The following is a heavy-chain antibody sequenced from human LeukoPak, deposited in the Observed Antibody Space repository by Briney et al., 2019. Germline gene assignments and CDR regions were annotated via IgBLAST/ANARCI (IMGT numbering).Heavy chain of an antibody. V-gene: IGHV3-64D*06. D-gene: IGHD5-18*01. J-gene: IGHJ4*02. CDR1: GFTFTYAW. Sequence: PGGSLRLSCAASGFTFTYAWMSWVRQAPGKGLEYVSAISSNGGSTYYADSVKGRFTISRDNSKNTLYLQMSSLRAEDTAVYYCVKDLDSYGYDYFDYWGQGTLVTVSS. CDR2: ISSNGGST. CDR3: VKDLDSYGYDYFDY.